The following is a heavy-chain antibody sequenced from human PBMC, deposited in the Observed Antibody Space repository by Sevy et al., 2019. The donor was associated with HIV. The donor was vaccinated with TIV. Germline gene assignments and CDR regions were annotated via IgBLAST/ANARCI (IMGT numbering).Heavy chain of an antibody. Sequence: GGSLRLSCAASGFTFSSYGMHWVRQAPGKGLEWVAVIWYDGSNKYYADSVKGRFTISRDNSKNTLYLQMNSLRAEDTAVYYCARGNGGEVSTGWFDPCGQGTLVTVSS. CDR2: IWYDGSNK. J-gene: IGHJ5*02. CDR3: ARGNGGEVSTGWFDP. V-gene: IGHV3-33*01. CDR1: GFTFSSYG. D-gene: IGHD4-17*01.